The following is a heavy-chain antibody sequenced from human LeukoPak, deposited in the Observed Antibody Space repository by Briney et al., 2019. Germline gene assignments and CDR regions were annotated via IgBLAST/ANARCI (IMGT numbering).Heavy chain of an antibody. J-gene: IGHJ4*02. V-gene: IGHV3-23*01. Sequence: PGGSLRLSCAGSGFTFSSYAMSWVRQAPGKGLEWVSAISGSGGSTYYADSVKGRFTISRDNSKNTLYLQMNSLRAEDTAVYYCAKDHRSSGWPYYFDYWGQGTLVTVSS. CDR3: AKDHRSSGWPYYFDY. D-gene: IGHD6-19*01. CDR1: GFTFSSYA. CDR2: ISGSGGST.